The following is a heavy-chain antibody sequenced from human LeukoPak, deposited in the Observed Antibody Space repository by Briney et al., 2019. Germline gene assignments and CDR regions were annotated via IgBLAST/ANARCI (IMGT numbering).Heavy chain of an antibody. D-gene: IGHD3-9*01. CDR1: GFTFRDYY. J-gene: IGHJ4*02. Sequence: GGSLRLSCAASGFTFRDYYMDWIRQAPGKGLEWVSYISSSGTYTYYADSVKGRFTISRDNAKNSLYLQMTSLRAEDTAVYYCARDKKVGRPFDSSHFHYWGQGTLVTVSS. CDR3: ARDKKVGRPFDSSHFHY. V-gene: IGHV3-11*06. CDR2: ISSSGTYT.